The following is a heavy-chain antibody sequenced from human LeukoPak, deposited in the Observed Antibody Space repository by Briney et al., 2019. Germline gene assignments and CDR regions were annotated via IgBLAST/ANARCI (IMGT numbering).Heavy chain of an antibody. J-gene: IGHJ4*02. V-gene: IGHV1-2*02. CDR3: ARQGSNSSGWYPADD. CDR2: MNPNSGGT. D-gene: IGHD6-19*01. Sequence: ASVKVSCKTSGYTFTAYYIHWLRQAPGQGLEWMGWMNPNSGGTKYAQTFQGRVTLTRDTSISTAYLELSSLTSDDTAVYFCARQGSNSSGWYPADDWGQGTLVTVSS. CDR1: GYTFTAYY.